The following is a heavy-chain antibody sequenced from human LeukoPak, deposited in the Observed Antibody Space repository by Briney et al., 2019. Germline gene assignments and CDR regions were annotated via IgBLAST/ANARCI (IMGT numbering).Heavy chain of an antibody. CDR3: ARVPTTYGMDV. V-gene: IGHV3-48*01. CDR2: ISSSGSTI. D-gene: IGHD1-1*01. Sequence: PGGSLRLSCAASGFTFSSYSMNWVRQAPGKGLGWVSYISSSGSTISHADSVQGRFTVSRDNAKNSLYLQMNSLRAEDTAVYYCARVPTTYGMDVWGQGTTVTVSS. CDR1: GFTFSSYS. J-gene: IGHJ6*02.